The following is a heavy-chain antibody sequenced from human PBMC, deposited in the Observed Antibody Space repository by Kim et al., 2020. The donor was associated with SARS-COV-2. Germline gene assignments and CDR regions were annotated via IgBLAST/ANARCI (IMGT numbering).Heavy chain of an antibody. CDR1: GGSISSSSYY. CDR2: IYYSGST. D-gene: IGHD1-26*01. CDR3: ARGGEATTYFDY. J-gene: IGHJ4*02. Sequence: SETLSLTCTVSGGSISSSSYYWGWIRQPPGKGLEWIGSIYYSGSTYYNPSLKSRVTISVDTSKNQFSLKLSSVTAADTAVYYCARGGEATTYFDYWGQGTLVTVSS. V-gene: IGHV4-39*07.